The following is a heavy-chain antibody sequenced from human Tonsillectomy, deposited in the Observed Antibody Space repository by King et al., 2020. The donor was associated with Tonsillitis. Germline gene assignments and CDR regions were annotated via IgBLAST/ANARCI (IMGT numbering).Heavy chain of an antibody. J-gene: IGHJ3*02. D-gene: IGHD3-3*01. CDR2: ISGSGGST. Sequence: VKLVESGGGLVQPGGSLRLSCAASGFTFSSYAMSWVRQAPGKGLEWVSAISGSGGSTYYADSVKGRFTISRDNSKNTLYLQMNSLRAEDTAVYYCAKDKSVTIFGVVIDAFDIWGQGTMVTVSS. V-gene: IGHV3-23*04. CDR3: AKDKSVTIFGVVIDAFDI. CDR1: GFTFSSYA.